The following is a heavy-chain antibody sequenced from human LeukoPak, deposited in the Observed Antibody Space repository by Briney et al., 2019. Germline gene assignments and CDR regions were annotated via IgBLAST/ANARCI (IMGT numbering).Heavy chain of an antibody. D-gene: IGHD6-19*01. Sequence: PGGSLRLSCAASGFTFSGYAMSWVRQAPGKGLEWVSAISGSGGSTYYADSVKGWFTISRDNSKNTLYLQMNSLRAEDTAVYYCAKDPRIAVAGIVDYWGQGTLVTVSS. J-gene: IGHJ4*02. V-gene: IGHV3-23*01. CDR3: AKDPRIAVAGIVDY. CDR2: ISGSGGST. CDR1: GFTFSGYA.